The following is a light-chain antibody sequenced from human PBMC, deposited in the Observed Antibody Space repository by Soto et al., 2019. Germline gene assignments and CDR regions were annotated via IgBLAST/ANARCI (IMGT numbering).Light chain of an antibody. J-gene: IGKJ4*01. CDR2: GAS. CDR3: QQYGSSGLT. Sequence: EIVLTQSPGTLSPSPGERATLSCRASQSVSNNYLAWYQQKPGQAPRLLIYGASNRATGIPDRFSGSGSGTDFTLTISRLEPEDSAVYYCQQYGSSGLTFGGGTKVDI. V-gene: IGKV3-20*01. CDR1: QSVSNNY.